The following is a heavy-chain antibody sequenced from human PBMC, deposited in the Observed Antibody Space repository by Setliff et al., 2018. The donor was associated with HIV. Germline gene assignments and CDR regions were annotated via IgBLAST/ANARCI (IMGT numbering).Heavy chain of an antibody. CDR1: GFTFSSHG. D-gene: IGHD3-10*01. J-gene: IGHJ3*02. CDR3: AKDPGVGEYSASEDAFDI. CDR2: IRSDGSNT. Sequence: PGGSLRLSCITSGFTFSSHGMQWVRQAPGKGLEWVAFIRSDGSNTYYRDSVKGRFTISRDNSKNTLHLQMNSVRDEDTAVYYCAKDPGVGEYSASEDAFDIWGQGTMVTVSS. V-gene: IGHV3-30*02.